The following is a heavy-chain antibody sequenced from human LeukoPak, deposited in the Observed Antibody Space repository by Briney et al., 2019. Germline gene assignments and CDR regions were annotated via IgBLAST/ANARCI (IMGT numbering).Heavy chain of an antibody. Sequence: PGGSLRLSCAASGFTFSGYRMNWVRQAPGKGLEWVANIKQDGSEKYYVDSMKGRFTISRDNAKNSLYLQMNSLRAEDTAVYYCARAGYDYWGQGTLVTVSS. J-gene: IGHJ4*02. D-gene: IGHD5-12*01. CDR3: ARAGYDY. CDR2: IKQDGSEK. CDR1: GFTFSGYR. V-gene: IGHV3-7*01.